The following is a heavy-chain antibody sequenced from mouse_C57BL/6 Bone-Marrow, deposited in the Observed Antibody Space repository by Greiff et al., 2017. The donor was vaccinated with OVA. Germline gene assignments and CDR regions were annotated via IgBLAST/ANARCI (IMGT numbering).Heavy chain of an antibody. CDR2: IDPSDSYT. CDR3: ASGGDSSGWFAY. V-gene: IGHV1-50*01. Sequence: QVHVKQPGAELVKPGASVKLSCKASGYTFTSYWMQWVKQRPGQGLEWIGEIDPSDSYTNYNQKFKGKATLTVDTSSSTAYMQLSSLTSEDSAVYYCASGGDSSGWFAYWGQGTLVTVSA. D-gene: IGHD3-2*02. J-gene: IGHJ3*01. CDR1: GYTFTSYW.